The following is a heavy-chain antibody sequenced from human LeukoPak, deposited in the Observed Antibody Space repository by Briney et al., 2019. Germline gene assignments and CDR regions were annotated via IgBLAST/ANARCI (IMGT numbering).Heavy chain of an antibody. CDR2: IYYSGST. V-gene: IGHV4-30-4*01. CDR1: GGSISSGDYY. D-gene: IGHD4-17*01. Sequence: PSQTLSLTCTVSGGSISSGDYYWSWIRQPPGKGLEWIGYIYYSGSTYYNPSLKSRVTISVDTSKNQFSLKLSSVTAADTAVYYCARDRHDYGVNFDYWGQGTLVTVSS. J-gene: IGHJ4*02. CDR3: ARDRHDYGVNFDY.